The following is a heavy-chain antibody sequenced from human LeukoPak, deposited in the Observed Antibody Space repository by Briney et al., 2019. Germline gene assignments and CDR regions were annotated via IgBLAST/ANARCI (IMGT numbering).Heavy chain of an antibody. CDR1: RYTFTGYY. V-gene: IGHV1-2*02. J-gene: IGHJ2*01. Sequence: ASVKVSCKASRYTFTGYYMHWVRQAPGQGLEWMGWINPSSGDTNSAQKFQGRVSMTRDTSINTAYMELSRLRSDDTAVYYCLRGDRLLDFDLWGRGTLVIVSS. CDR2: INPSSGDT. CDR3: LRGDRLLDFDL. D-gene: IGHD2-8*02.